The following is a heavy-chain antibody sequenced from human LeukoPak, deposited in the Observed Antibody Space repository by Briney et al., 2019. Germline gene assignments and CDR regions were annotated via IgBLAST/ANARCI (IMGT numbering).Heavy chain of an antibody. V-gene: IGHV2-5*01. CDR1: GFSLSTSGVG. D-gene: IGHD3-9*01. CDR2: IYWNDDK. J-gene: IGHJ3*02. CDR3: GHRRHTILPVVDAFDI. Sequence: SGPTLVKPTQTLTLTCTFSGFSLSTSGVGVVWIRQPPGKALEWFALIYWNDDKRYSPSLKSRLTITKDTSKNQVVLTMTNMDPVDTASYFSGHRRHTILPVVDAFDIWGQGTMVTVSS.